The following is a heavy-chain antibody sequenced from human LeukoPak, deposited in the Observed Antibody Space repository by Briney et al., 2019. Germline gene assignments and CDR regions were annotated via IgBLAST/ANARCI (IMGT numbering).Heavy chain of an antibody. CDR2: IYYSGRT. D-gene: IGHD6-13*01. J-gene: IGHJ4*02. CDR3: ARDFSSSWYSYFDY. V-gene: IGHV4-39*07. CDR1: GGSISSSNHY. Sequence: SETLSLTCNVSGGSISSSNHYWAWIRQPPGKGLEWIGNIYYSGRTYYSPSLKSRVTISVDTSKKQFSLNLSSVTAADTAVYYCARDFSSSWYSYFDYWGQGMLVTVSS.